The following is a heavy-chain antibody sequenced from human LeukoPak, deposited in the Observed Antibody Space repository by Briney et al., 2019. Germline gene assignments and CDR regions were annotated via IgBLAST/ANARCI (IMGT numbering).Heavy chain of an antibody. CDR2: IYYTGAT. J-gene: IGHJ4*02. D-gene: IGHD6-19*01. Sequence: SETLSLTCTVSGGSISSYYWTWIRQPPGKGLEWIGYIYYTGATSYNPSLKSRVTISVDTSKNQFSLKVTSVTTADTAVYYCAKYGGRGWVIDNWGQGTLVTVSS. V-gene: IGHV4-59*08. CDR3: AKYGGRGWVIDN. CDR1: GGSISSYY.